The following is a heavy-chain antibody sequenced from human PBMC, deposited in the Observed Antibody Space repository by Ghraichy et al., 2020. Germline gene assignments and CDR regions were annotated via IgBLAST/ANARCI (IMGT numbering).Heavy chain of an antibody. CDR3: AGGSSTSHYYYYYYGMDV. Sequence: GGSLRLSCAASGLTFSSYWMSWVRQAPGKGLEWVANIKQDGSEKYYVDSVKGRFTISRDNAKNSLYLQMNSLRAEDTAVYYCAGGSSTSHYYYYYYGMDVWGQGTTVTVSS. J-gene: IGHJ6*02. CDR2: IKQDGSEK. V-gene: IGHV3-7*01. D-gene: IGHD2-2*01. CDR1: GLTFSSYW.